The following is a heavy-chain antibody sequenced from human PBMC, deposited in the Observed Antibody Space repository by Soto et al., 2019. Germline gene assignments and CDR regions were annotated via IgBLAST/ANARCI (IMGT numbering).Heavy chain of an antibody. CDR1: GFTFSAYD. V-gene: IGHV3-13*01. D-gene: IGHD2-8*02. CDR2: IGTQHDT. CDR3: ARQASYWHGGGGWFDP. J-gene: IGHJ5*02. Sequence: EVQLVESGGGLVQPGGSLRLSCAASGFTFSAYDMHWVRQPTGKGLEWVSAIGTQHDTYYPDSVKGRFTISRENAMNSLYLQMNSLRTGDTAVYYCARQASYWHGGGGWFDPWGQGTLVTVSS.